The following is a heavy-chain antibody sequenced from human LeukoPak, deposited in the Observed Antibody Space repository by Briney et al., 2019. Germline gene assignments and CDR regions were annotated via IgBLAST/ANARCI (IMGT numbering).Heavy chain of an antibody. D-gene: IGHD7-27*01. CDR3: ARDDNWGSDY. J-gene: IGHJ4*02. CDR1: EFTFSRYW. CDR2: IKKDGSEK. V-gene: IGHV3-7*04. Sequence: GGSLRLSCAASEFTFSRYWMSWVRQAPGKGLEWVANIKKDGSEKYYVDSVKGRFTISRDNAKNSLYLQMNSLKAEDTAVYYCARDDNWGSDYWGQGTLVTVSS.